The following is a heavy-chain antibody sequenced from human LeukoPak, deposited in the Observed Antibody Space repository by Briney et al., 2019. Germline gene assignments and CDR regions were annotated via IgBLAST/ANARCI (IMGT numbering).Heavy chain of an antibody. J-gene: IGHJ4*02. CDR2: IYFSGST. CDR1: GGSISSGGYY. Sequence: SQTLSLTCTVSGGSISSGGYYWSWIRQHPGKGLEWIGCIYFSGSTYYNPSLKSRVTISVDTSKNQFSLQLSSVTAADTTVYYCARDYYGGNPGYYFDYWGQGTLVTVSP. V-gene: IGHV4-31*03. D-gene: IGHD4-23*01. CDR3: ARDYYGGNPGYYFDY.